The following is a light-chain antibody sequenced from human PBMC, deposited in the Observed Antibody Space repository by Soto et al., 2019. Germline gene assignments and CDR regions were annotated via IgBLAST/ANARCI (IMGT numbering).Light chain of an antibody. J-gene: IGLJ1*01. V-gene: IGLV2-14*01. CDR1: SSDVGGYNY. CDR3: SSYTTSNTRQIV. CDR2: DVS. Sequence: LKQPASGYGAHGHASTISYNRTSSDVGGYNYVSWYQQHPGKAPKFMIYDVSNRPSGVSNRFSGSKSGNTASLTISGLQAEDEADYYCSSYTTSNTRQIVFGTGTKVTVL.